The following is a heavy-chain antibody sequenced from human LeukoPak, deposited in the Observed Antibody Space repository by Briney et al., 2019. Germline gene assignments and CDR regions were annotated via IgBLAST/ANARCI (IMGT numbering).Heavy chain of an antibody. D-gene: IGHD3-3*01. J-gene: IGHJ4*02. CDR2: IKLDGSEK. CDR3: ARDQYDTWSRRGNFDS. V-gene: IGHV3-7*03. CDR1: GFTFGKYW. Sequence: GGSLRLSCVASGFTFGKYWMSWVRQAPGKGLEWVANIKLDGSEKNYVDSVKGRFTISRDNAKNSLYLQMNSLRVEDTAVFYCARDQYDTWSRRGNFDSWGQGTLVIVSS.